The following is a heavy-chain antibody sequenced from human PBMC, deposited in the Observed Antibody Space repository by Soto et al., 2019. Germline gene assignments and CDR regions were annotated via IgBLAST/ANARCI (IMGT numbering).Heavy chain of an antibody. CDR1: GFTVSNNY. J-gene: IGHJ4*02. D-gene: IGHD4-17*01. Sequence: EVQLVETGGGLIQPGGSLRLSCAASGFTVSNNYMSWVRQAPGKGLECVSIIYSGGTTYYADSVRGRFTISRDHSKNTLYLPMNSRGADATAVYFCARNQRVTTLGYWGRGTLVTVSS. CDR3: ARNQRVTTLGY. CDR2: IYSGGTT. V-gene: IGHV3-53*02.